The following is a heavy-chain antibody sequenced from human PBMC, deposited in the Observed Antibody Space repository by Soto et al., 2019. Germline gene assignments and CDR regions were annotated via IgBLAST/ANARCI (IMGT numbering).Heavy chain of an antibody. D-gene: IGHD2-21*01. V-gene: IGHV1-3*01. Sequence: ASVPVSCKASGYTFTSYAMHWVRQAPGQRLEWMGWINAGNGNTKYSQKFQGRVTITRDTSASTAYMELSSLRSEDTAVYYCARASGYIAHYFDYWGQGTLVTVSS. J-gene: IGHJ4*02. CDR2: INAGNGNT. CDR3: ARASGYIAHYFDY. CDR1: GYTFTSYA.